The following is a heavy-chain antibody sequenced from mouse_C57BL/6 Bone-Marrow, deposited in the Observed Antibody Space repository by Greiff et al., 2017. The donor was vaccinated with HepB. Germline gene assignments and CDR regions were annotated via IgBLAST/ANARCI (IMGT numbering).Heavy chain of an antibody. CDR2: IDPETGGT. CDR3: PMGSWFAY. V-gene: IGHV1-15*01. CDR1: GYTFTDYE. Sequence: VQLQQSGAELVRPGASVTLSCKASGYTFTDYEMHWVKQTPVHGVEWIGAIDPETGGTAYNQKFKGKAILTADKSSSTAYMELRSLTSEDSAVYYCPMGSWFAYWGQGTLVTVSA. J-gene: IGHJ3*01.